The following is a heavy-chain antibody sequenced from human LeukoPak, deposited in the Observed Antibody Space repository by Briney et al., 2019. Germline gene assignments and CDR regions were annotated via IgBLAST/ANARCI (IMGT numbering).Heavy chain of an antibody. Sequence: PSETLSLICAVSGYSISSGYYWGWIRQPPGKGLEWIGSIYHSGSTYYNPSLKSRVTISVDTSKNQFSLKLSSVTAADTAVYYCARDGDNSSSERWFDPWGQGTLVAVSS. CDR1: GYSISSGYY. V-gene: IGHV4-38-2*02. D-gene: IGHD6-6*01. CDR2: IYHSGST. J-gene: IGHJ5*02. CDR3: ARDGDNSSSERWFDP.